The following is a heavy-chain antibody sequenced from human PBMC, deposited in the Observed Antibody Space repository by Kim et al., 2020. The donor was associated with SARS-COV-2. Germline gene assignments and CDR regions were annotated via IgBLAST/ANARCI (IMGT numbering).Heavy chain of an antibody. J-gene: IGHJ4*02. CDR3: ARDGIAVVCTYNY. V-gene: IGHV1-46*01. D-gene: IGHD6-19*01. Sequence: YAQKFQGRVTVTADESTSTVYMELSSLRSEDTAVYYCARDGIAVVCTYNYWGQGTLVTVSS.